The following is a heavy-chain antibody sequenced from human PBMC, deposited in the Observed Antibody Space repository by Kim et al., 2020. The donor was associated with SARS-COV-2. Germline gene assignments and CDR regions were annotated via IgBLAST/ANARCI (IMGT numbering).Heavy chain of an antibody. Sequence: SETLSLTCAVYGGSFSGYYWSWIRQPPGKGLEWIGEINHSGSTNYKPSLKSRVTISVDTSKNQFSLKLSSVTAADPDVSYCARGLTYYYGSGTGYFDYWG. J-gene: IGHJ4*01. CDR3: ARGLTYYYGSGTGYFDY. CDR2: INHSGST. CDR1: GGSFSGYY. D-gene: IGHD3-10*01. V-gene: IGHV4-34*01.